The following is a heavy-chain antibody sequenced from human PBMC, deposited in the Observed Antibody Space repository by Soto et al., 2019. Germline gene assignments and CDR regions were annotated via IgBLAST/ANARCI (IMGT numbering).Heavy chain of an antibody. CDR3: ARDWAGTTGFDY. D-gene: IGHD1-7*01. J-gene: IGHJ4*02. V-gene: IGHV1-18*01. CDR1: GYTFTSDA. Sequence: VQLVQSGAEVKKPGASVKVSCKASGYTFTSDAISWVRQAPGQGLEWMGWISAYNGNTNYAQKLQGRVTVTTDTSTSTAYMDLRSLRSDDTAVYYCARDWAGTTGFDYWGQGTLVTVSS. CDR2: ISAYNGNT.